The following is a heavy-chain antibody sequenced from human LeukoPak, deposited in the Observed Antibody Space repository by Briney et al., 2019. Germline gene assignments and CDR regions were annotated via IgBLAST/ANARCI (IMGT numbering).Heavy chain of an antibody. J-gene: IGHJ4*02. V-gene: IGHV4-59*12. Sequence: PSETLSLTCTVSGGSISSYYWSWIRQPPGKGLEWIGYIYYSGSTNYNPSLKSRVTISVDTSKNQFSLKLSSVTAADTAVYYCARGLHSSGSDYWGQGTLVTVSS. CDR3: ARGLHSSGSDY. D-gene: IGHD6-19*01. CDR2: IYYSGST. CDR1: GGSISSYY.